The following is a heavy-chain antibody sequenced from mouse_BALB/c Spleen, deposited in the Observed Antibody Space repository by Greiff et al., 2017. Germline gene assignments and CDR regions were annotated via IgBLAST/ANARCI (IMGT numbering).Heavy chain of an antibody. CDR2: INPSTGYT. CDR1: GYTFTSYW. Sequence: QVHVKQSGAELAKPGASVTMSCKASGYTFTSYWMHWVKQRPGQGLEWIGYINPSTGYTEYNQKFKDKATLTADKSSSTAYMQLSSLTSEDSAVYYCAREYGNYGAWFAYWGQGTLVTVSA. V-gene: IGHV1-7*01. D-gene: IGHD2-10*02. J-gene: IGHJ3*01. CDR3: AREYGNYGAWFAY.